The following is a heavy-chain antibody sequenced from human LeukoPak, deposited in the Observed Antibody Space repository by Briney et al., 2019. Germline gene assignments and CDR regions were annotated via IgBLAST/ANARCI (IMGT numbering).Heavy chain of an antibody. D-gene: IGHD3-10*01. J-gene: IGHJ6*03. CDR2: IYSGGST. V-gene: IGHV3-53*01. CDR1: GFTVSSNY. Sequence: PGGSLRLSCVASGFTVSSNYRSWVRQAPGKGLEWVSVIYSGGSTYYADSVKGRFTISGDNSKNTLYLQMNSLRAEDTAVYYCASGSGSYRTPYYYMDVWGTGTTVTVSS. CDR3: ASGSGSYRTPYYYMDV.